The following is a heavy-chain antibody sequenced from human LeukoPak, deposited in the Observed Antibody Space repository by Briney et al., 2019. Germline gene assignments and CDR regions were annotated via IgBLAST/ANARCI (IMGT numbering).Heavy chain of an antibody. CDR2: ISSSSSYI. CDR1: GFTFSSYS. V-gene: IGHV3-21*01. CDR3: ARGQFAWIQGSYGMNV. D-gene: IGHD5-18*01. Sequence: GGSLRLSCAASGFTFSSYSMNWVRQAPGKGLEWVSSISSSSSYIYYTDSVKGRFSISRDDAKNTLYLQMNSLRAEDTALYYCARGQFAWIQGSYGMNVWGQGTTVTVSS. J-gene: IGHJ6*02.